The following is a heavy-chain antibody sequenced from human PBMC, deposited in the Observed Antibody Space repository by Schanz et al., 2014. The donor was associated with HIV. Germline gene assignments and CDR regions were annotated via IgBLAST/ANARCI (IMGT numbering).Heavy chain of an antibody. J-gene: IGHJ4*02. Sequence: EVRLLESGGGLVQPGGSLRLSCAAFGFTFSSDAMSWVRQAPGKGLECVSSISRTGGSTYYADSVKGRFTISRDNSKNTLYLQMNSLRAEDTAVYYCAKEAVTTCFDYWGQGTLVTVSS. CDR1: GFTFSSDA. CDR2: ISRTGGST. CDR3: AKEAVTTCFDY. V-gene: IGHV3-23*01. D-gene: IGHD4-4*01.